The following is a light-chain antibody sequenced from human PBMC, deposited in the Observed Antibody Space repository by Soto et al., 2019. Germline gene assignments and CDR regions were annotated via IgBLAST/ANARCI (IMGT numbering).Light chain of an antibody. CDR1: QSLLHSNGCNY. CDR2: LGS. J-gene: IGKJ2*01. CDR3: MQALQTPQYT. V-gene: IGKV2-28*01. Sequence: DIVMTQSPLSLPVTPGEPASISCRSSQSLLHSNGCNYLDWYLQKPGQSPQLLIYLGSNRASGVPDRFSGSGSGTDFTLKISRVEAEDVGVYYCMQALQTPQYTFGQGTKLEIK.